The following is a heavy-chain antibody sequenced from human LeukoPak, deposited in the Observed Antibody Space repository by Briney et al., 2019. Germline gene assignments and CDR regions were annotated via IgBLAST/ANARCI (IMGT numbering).Heavy chain of an antibody. CDR2: INNDGSST. Sequence: PGGSLRLSCAASGFTFGSYWMHWVRQAPGKGLVWVSHINNDGSSTTYADSVKGRFTISRDNAKNTLYLQMNSLRAEDTAVYYCARYYGSGSYNADYFDYWGQGTLVTVSS. V-gene: IGHV3-74*01. D-gene: IGHD3-10*01. CDR1: GFTFGSYW. CDR3: ARYYGSGSYNADYFDY. J-gene: IGHJ4*02.